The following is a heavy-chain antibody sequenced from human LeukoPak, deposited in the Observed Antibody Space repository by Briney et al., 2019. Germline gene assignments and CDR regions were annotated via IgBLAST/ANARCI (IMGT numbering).Heavy chain of an antibody. D-gene: IGHD6-13*01. J-gene: IGHJ4*02. CDR3: AREKRRWQQLVHWSRSYGLCDY. V-gene: IGHV3-7*01. CDR1: GFTFSSYW. Sequence: PGGSLRLSCAASGFTFSSYWMSWARQAPGKGLEWVANIKQDGSEKYYVDSVKGRFTISRDNAKNSLYLQMNSLRAEDTAVYYCAREKRRWQQLVHWSRSYGLCDYWGQGTLVTVSS. CDR2: IKQDGSEK.